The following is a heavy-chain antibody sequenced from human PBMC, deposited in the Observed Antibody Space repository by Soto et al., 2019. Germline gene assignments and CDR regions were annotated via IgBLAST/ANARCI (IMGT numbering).Heavy chain of an antibody. J-gene: IGHJ1*01. Sequence: GESLKISCKGSGYSFSTYWIGWVRQMPGKGLEWMGIIYPNDSETRYSPSFEGQVIISADKSTSTAYLQWRSLKASDTAMYFCLRQGFQYWGQGTPVTVS. V-gene: IGHV5-51*01. CDR3: LRQGFQY. CDR2: IYPNDSET. CDR1: GYSFSTYW.